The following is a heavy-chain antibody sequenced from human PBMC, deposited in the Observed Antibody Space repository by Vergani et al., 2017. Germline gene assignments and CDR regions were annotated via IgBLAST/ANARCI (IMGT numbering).Heavy chain of an antibody. CDR1: GGSISSGGYY. CDR3: ARAPSDYGGKGDWYFDL. CDR2: IYYSGST. Sequence: QVQLQESGPGLVKPSQTLSLTCTVSGGSISSGGYYWSWIRQHPGKGLEWIGYIYYSGSTYYNPSLKSRVTISVDTSKNQFALKLSSVTAADTAVYYCARAPSDYGGKGDWYFDLWGRGTLVTVSS. V-gene: IGHV4-31*03. J-gene: IGHJ2*01. D-gene: IGHD4-23*01.